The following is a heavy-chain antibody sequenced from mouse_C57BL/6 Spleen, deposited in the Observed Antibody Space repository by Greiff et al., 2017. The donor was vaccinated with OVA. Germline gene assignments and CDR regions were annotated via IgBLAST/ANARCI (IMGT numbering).Heavy chain of an antibody. CDR2: IYPGSGST. D-gene: IGHD2-4*01. CDR3: ARRGYYDYDGPFAY. V-gene: IGHV1-55*01. J-gene: IGHJ3*01. CDR1: GYTFTSYW. Sequence: QVQLQQSGAELVKPGASVKMSCKASGYTFTSYWITWVKQRPGQGLEWIGDIYPGSGSTNYNEKFKSKATLTVDTSSSTAYMQLSSLTSEDSAVYYCARRGYYDYDGPFAYWGQGTLVTVSA.